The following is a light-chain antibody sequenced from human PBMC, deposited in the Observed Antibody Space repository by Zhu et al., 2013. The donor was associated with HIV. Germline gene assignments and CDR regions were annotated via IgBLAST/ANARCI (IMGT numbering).Light chain of an antibody. J-gene: IGKJ1*01. CDR1: QSISSN. CDR2: GAS. CDR3: QQYNKWPSWT. V-gene: IGKV3-15*01. Sequence: EIVLTQSPATLSVSPGETATLSCRASQSISSNLAWYQQRPGQPPRLLIFGASTRATGISARFSGSGSGTEFTLTISSLQSEDFAIYYCQQYNKWPSWTFGPGTKVEIK.